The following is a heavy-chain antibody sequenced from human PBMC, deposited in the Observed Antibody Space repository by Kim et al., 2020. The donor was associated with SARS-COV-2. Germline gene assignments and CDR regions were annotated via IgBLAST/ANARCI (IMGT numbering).Heavy chain of an antibody. CDR3: ARDHREWLQYTANWYFDL. J-gene: IGHJ2*01. CDR1: GGSISSYY. Sequence: SETLSLTCTVSGGSISSYYWSWIRQPPGKGLEWIGDIYYSGSTNYNPSLKRRGTISVDTSKNQLSLKLSSVTAADTAVYYCARDHREWLQYTANWYFDLWGRGTMITVSS. V-gene: IGHV4-59*01. CDR2: IYYSGST. D-gene: IGHD3-3*01.